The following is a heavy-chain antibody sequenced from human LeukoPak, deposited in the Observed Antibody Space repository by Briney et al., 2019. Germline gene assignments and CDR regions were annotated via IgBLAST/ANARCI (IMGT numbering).Heavy chain of an antibody. D-gene: IGHD3-10*01. J-gene: IGHJ5*02. Sequence: WGALRLSCAASELTFSRYGMHWVRQAPGKGLEWLALIRYDGSNKYYADSVKGRFTISRDNSKNTLYLQMNSLRAEDTAVYYCAKPLWFGESPWGQGTLVTVSS. V-gene: IGHV3-30*02. CDR1: ELTFSRYG. CDR3: AKPLWFGESP. CDR2: IRYDGSNK.